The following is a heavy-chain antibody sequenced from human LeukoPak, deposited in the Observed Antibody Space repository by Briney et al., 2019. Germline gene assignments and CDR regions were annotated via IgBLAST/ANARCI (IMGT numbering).Heavy chain of an antibody. Sequence: GGSLRLSCAASGFTFSSYAMSWVRQAPGKGLEWVSAISGSGDNTYYADSVKGRFTISRDNSKNTLYLQMNSLRAEDTGIYYCAKTKVPSYYGSGSYVDYWGQGTLVTVSS. CDR3: AKTKVPSYYGSGSYVDY. J-gene: IGHJ4*02. D-gene: IGHD3-10*01. CDR2: ISGSGDNT. V-gene: IGHV3-23*01. CDR1: GFTFSSYA.